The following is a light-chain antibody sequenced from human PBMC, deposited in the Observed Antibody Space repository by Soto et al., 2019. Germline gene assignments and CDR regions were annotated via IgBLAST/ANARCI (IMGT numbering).Light chain of an antibody. V-gene: IGKV3-11*01. CDR1: QSVSSY. J-gene: IGKJ2*01. CDR3: QLRSL. Sequence: EFVLTTSPSALSWSPGERAPFSCRASQSVSSYLAWYQQKPGQAPRLLIYDASNRATGIPARFSGSGSGTDFTRTISSLEPEDFAVYYCQLRSLFG. CDR2: DAS.